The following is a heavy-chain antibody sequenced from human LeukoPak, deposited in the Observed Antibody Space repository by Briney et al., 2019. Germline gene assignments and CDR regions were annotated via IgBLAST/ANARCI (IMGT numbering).Heavy chain of an antibody. CDR1: GGSISSYY. D-gene: IGHD4-17*01. J-gene: IGHJ2*01. V-gene: IGHV4-59*08. Sequence: SETLSLTCTVSGGSISSYYGSWIRQPPGKGLEWIGHIYYSGSTNYNPSLKSRVTISVDTSKDQFSLKLNAVTAADTAGYYCARWPYYGDYWYFDLWGRGTLVTVSS. CDR2: IYYSGST. CDR3: ARWPYYGDYWYFDL.